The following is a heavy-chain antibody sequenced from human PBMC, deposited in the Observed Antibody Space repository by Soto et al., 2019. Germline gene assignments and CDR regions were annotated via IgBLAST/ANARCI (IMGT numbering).Heavy chain of an antibody. CDR2: MNPNSGNT. CDR3: AVGKGMTLPSCLNY. CDR1: GYTFTSYD. V-gene: IGHV1-8*01. D-gene: IGHD7-27*01. J-gene: IGHJ4*02. Sequence: QVQLVQSGAEVKKPGASVKVSCKASGYTFTSYDINWVRQATGQGLEWMGWMNPNSGNTGYAQKFQGRVTMTRNTSISTAYMELSSLRSDDTAVYYCAVGKGMTLPSCLNYWGQGTLVTVSS.